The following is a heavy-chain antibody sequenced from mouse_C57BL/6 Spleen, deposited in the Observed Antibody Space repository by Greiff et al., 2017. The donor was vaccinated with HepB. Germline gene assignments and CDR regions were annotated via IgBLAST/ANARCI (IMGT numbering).Heavy chain of an antibody. CDR3: AKNAGYSNYHAMDY. V-gene: IGHV2-5*01. Sequence: QVQLKESGPGLVQPSQSLSITCTVSGFSLTSYGVHWVRQSPGKGLEWLGVIWRGGSTDYNAAFMSRLSITKDNSKSQVFFKMNSLQADDTAIYYCAKNAGYSNYHAMDYWGQGTSVTVSS. CDR1: GFSLTSYG. J-gene: IGHJ4*01. CDR2: IWRGGST. D-gene: IGHD2-5*01.